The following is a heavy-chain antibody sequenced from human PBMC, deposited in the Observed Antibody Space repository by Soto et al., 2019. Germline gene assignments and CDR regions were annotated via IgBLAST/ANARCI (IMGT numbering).Heavy chain of an antibody. V-gene: IGHV4-59*01. CDR3: ARVCEYQLLWVWFDP. Sequence: SETLSLTCSVSGGTISSYYWSWIRQPPGKGLEWIGYIYSRGTTSYNPSLKSRVTISVDTSKNQFSLKLSSVTAADTAVYYCARVCEYQLLWVWFDPWGQGTLVTVSS. D-gene: IGHD2-2*01. CDR2: IYSRGTT. CDR1: GGTISSYY. J-gene: IGHJ5*02.